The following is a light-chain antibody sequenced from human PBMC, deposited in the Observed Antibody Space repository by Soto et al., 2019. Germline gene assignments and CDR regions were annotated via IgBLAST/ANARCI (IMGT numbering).Light chain of an antibody. V-gene: IGLV3-1*01. J-gene: IGLJ1*01. CDR1: QLGDKY. CDR2: QDK. CDR3: QAWDSSTRL. Sequence: SYELTQPPSVSVSQGQTTSIACSGDQLGDKYACWYQQKPGQSPVLLIYQDKKRPSGIPERFSGSNSGNTATLTISETQAIDEADYYCQAWDSSTRLFGTGTKLTVL.